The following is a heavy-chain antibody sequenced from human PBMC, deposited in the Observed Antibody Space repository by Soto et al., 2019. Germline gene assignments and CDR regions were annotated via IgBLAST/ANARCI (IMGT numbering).Heavy chain of an antibody. CDR1: GFTFTGFW. D-gene: IGHD3-10*01. CDR2: INQDGSQR. J-gene: IGHJ4*02. CDR3: ARTGDDY. Sequence: EVQLVDSGGGLVQPGGSLRLSCAASGFTFTGFWMAWVRQAPGKGLEWVANINQDGSQRCYMDSVKGRFTISRDNAEKSLYLQMNSLRAEDTAVYYCARTGDDYWGQGTLVTVSS. V-gene: IGHV3-7*01.